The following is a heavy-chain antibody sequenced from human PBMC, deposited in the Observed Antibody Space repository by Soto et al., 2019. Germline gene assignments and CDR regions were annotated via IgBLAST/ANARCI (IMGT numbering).Heavy chain of an antibody. CDR2: ISSSSSYI. CDR3: ARDKVAGISYYYYGMDV. D-gene: IGHD6-19*01. Sequence: EVQLVESGGGLVKPGGSLRLSCAASGFTFSSYSMNWVRQAPGKGLEWVSSISSSSSYIYYADSVKGRFTISRDNAKNSLYLQMNSLRGEDTAVYYCARDKVAGISYYYYGMDVWGQGTTVTVSS. CDR1: GFTFSSYS. V-gene: IGHV3-21*01. J-gene: IGHJ6*02.